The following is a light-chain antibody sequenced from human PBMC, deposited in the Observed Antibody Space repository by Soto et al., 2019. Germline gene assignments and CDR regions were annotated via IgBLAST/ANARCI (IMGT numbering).Light chain of an antibody. Sequence: QSVLTQPRSVSGSPGQSVTISCSGTINDVGGYNSVSWFQHHPGSAPKLMVHSVTQRPSGVPDRFSGSKSGNTASLTISGLQAEDEADYYCCSYAGSYTSYVFGPGTKVTV. CDR2: SVT. CDR3: CSYAGSYTSYV. V-gene: IGLV2-11*01. J-gene: IGLJ1*01. CDR1: INDVGGYNS.